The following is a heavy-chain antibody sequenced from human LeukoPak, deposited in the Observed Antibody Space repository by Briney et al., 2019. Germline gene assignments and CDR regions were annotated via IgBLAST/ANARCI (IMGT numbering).Heavy chain of an antibody. V-gene: IGHV3-33*01. CDR1: GFTFNSYG. CDR3: ARDGHYYDNSGYYPDY. Sequence: GGSLRLSCAASGFTFNSYGMHWVRQAPGKGLEWVAVIWYDGSNKYYADSVKGRFTISRDNSKNTLYLQMSSLRAEDTAVYYCARDGHYYDNSGYYPDYWGQGTLVTVSS. D-gene: IGHD3-22*01. CDR2: IWYDGSNK. J-gene: IGHJ4*02.